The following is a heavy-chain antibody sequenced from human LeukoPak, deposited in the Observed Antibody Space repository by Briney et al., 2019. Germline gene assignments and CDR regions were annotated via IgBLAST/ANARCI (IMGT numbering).Heavy chain of an antibody. CDR3: AKDRLLSSPSSDFDY. J-gene: IGHJ4*02. D-gene: IGHD3-10*01. CDR2: ISGSGDTT. Sequence: GGSLRLSCAASGFTFSSYEMNWVRQAPGKGLEWVSTISGSGDTTYYADSVKGRFTISRDNSKNTLYLQMNSLRAEDTAVYYCAKDRLLSSPSSDFDYWGQGTLVTVSS. V-gene: IGHV3-23*01. CDR1: GFTFSSYE.